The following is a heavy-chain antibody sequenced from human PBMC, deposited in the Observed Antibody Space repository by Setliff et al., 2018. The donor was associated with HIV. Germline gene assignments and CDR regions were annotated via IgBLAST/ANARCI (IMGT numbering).Heavy chain of an antibody. V-gene: IGHV4-38-2*01. CDR2: IYYNGNI. CDR3: VRHLSEMAMVDH. CDR1: GNSIGSGYY. Sequence: ETLSLTCAVSGNSIGSGYYWGWIRQPPGKGLEWIASIYYNGNIYYNPSLKSRVTITMDTSKNQFSLKLSSVTAADTAVYSCVRHLSEMAMVDHWGQGTLVTVPS. J-gene: IGHJ4*02.